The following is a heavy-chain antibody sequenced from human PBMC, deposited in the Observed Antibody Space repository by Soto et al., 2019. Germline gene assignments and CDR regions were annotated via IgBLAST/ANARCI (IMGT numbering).Heavy chain of an antibody. Sequence: PSETLSLTCTVSGGSISSYYWSWIRQPPGKGLEWIGYIYYSGSTNYNPSLKSRVTISVDTSKNQFSLKLSSVTAADTAVYYCARDVASGSGWYGNWFDPWGQGTLVTVSS. J-gene: IGHJ5*02. D-gene: IGHD6-19*01. CDR1: GGSISSYY. V-gene: IGHV4-59*01. CDR2: IYYSGST. CDR3: ARDVASGSGWYGNWFDP.